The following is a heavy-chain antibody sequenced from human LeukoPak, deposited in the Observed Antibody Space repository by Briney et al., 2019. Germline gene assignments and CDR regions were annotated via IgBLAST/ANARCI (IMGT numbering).Heavy chain of an antibody. CDR3: ARGPEYSTSWYDYYFYYMDV. CDR2: INPSGGST. J-gene: IGHJ6*03. CDR1: GYTFTSYY. D-gene: IGHD6-13*01. Sequence: ASVKVSCKASGYTFTSYYVHWVRQAPGQGLEWMGLINPSGGSTKYAQKFQGRVTMTRDTSISTAYMELSSLTSDDTALYYCARGPEYSTSWYDYYFYYMDVWGKGTTVTISS. V-gene: IGHV1-46*01.